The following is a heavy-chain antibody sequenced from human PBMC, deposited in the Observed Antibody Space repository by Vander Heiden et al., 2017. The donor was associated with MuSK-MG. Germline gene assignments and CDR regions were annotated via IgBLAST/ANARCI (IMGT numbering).Heavy chain of an antibody. D-gene: IGHD5-18*01. CDR2: IRSKTYGGTT. CDR3: TKSWIQLWLLDY. Sequence: EVQLVESGGGLVQPRRSLRLSCTASGFTFGDYGVSWFRQAPGKGLEWVGFIRSKTYGGTTEYAASVKGRFTISRDDSKSIAYLQMNSLKTEDTAVYYCTKSWIQLWLLDYWGQGTLVAVSS. V-gene: IGHV3-49*03. J-gene: IGHJ4*02. CDR1: GFTFGDYG.